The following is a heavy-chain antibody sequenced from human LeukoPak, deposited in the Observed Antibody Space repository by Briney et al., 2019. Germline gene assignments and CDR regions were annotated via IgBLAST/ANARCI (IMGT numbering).Heavy chain of an antibody. V-gene: IGHV3-30-3*01. CDR3: ARDRVVYYYGSGSPLDY. D-gene: IGHD3-10*01. CDR2: ISYDGSNK. Sequence: GRSLRLSCAASGFTFSSYAMHWVRQAPGKGLEWVAVISYDGSNKYYADSVKGRFTIFRDNSKNTLYLQMNSLRAEDTAVYYCARDRVVYYYGSGSPLDYWGQGTLVAVSS. J-gene: IGHJ4*02. CDR1: GFTFSSYA.